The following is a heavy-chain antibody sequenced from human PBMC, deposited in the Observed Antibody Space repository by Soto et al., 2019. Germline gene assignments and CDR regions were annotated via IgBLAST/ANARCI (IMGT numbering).Heavy chain of an antibody. CDR1: GGSISSGGYS. V-gene: IGHV4-30-2*01. Sequence: QLQLQESGSGLVKPSQTLSLTCAVSGGSISSGGYSWSWIRQPPGKGLEWIGFIYHSGSTYYNPCLKRPFTRSVDRSKNQSPLKLSSVTAADTAVYYCAAGGGLPRYFWAQGTLLTVSS. D-gene: IGHD3-9*01. CDR2: IYHSGST. CDR3: AAGGGLPRYF. J-gene: IGHJ4*02.